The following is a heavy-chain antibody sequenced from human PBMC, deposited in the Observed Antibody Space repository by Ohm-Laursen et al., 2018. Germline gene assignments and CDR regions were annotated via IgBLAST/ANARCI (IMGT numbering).Heavy chain of an antibody. D-gene: IGHD4-23*01. CDR2: MNPNSHNT. CDR3: ARAVRYQLLSDP. Sequence: ASVKVSCKASGYTSSSYDIIWVRQASGQGPEWMGWMNPNSHNTGYARKFRGRVSMTSDSSISTAYMELYSLTSEDTATYYCARAVRYQLLSDPWGQGTLVTVSS. V-gene: IGHV1-8*01. J-gene: IGHJ5*02. CDR1: GYTSSSYD.